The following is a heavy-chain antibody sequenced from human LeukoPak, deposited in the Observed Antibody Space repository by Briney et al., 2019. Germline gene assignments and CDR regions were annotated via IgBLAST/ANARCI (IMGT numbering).Heavy chain of an antibody. Sequence: KPSETLSLTCTVSGGSISSSSYYWGWIRQPPGKGLEWIGNIYYTGSTYYNPSLKSRVTMSVDTSKNQFSLKLSSVTAADTAVYFCASGSSGYDPWGQGTLVTVSS. J-gene: IGHJ5*02. D-gene: IGHD5-12*01. CDR2: IYYTGST. CDR3: ASGSSGYDP. CDR1: GGSISSSSYY. V-gene: IGHV4-39*07.